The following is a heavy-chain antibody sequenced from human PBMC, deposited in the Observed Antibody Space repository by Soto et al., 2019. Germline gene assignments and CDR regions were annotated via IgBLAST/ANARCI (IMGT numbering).Heavy chain of an antibody. CDR1: WFTVSSNY. D-gene: IGHD3-3*01. V-gene: IGHV3-53*01. CDR2: IYSGGST. Sequence: PGGSLRLSCAASWFTVSSNYMSWVHQAPGKGLEWVSVIYSGGSTYYADSVKGRFTISRDNSKNTLYLQMNSLRAEDTAVYYCARDLNYHDFWSGSPYGMDVWGQGTTVTVSS. CDR3: ARDLNYHDFWSGSPYGMDV. J-gene: IGHJ6*02.